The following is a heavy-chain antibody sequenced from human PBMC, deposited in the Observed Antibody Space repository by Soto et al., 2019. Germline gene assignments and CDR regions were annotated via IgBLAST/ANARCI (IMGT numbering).Heavy chain of an antibody. V-gene: IGHV3-7*04. J-gene: IGHJ6*02. CDR3: GRDIDV. Sequence: EVQLVESGGGLVQPGGSLRLSCVASGFTFDISWMSWVRQAPGKGPEWVANIREDGSEKHYVASVRGRFSISRDNAQNSLYLQMNRLGVEDTAVYYCGRDIDVWCHGTTVTDSS. CDR2: IREDGSEK. CDR1: GFTFDISW.